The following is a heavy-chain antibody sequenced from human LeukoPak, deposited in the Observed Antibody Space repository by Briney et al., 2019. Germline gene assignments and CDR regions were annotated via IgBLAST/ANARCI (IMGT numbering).Heavy chain of an antibody. CDR1: GGSISGYY. CDR3: TKREGPMSGSYDYFDP. V-gene: IGHV4-4*09. Sequence: SETLSLTCTVSGGSISGYYWSWIRQPPGQGLEWIAYIHSNGYTNYNPSLKSRVAISVDTSKNQFSLKVTSVTAADTAMYYCTKREGPMSGSYDYFDPWGQGTLVTVS. CDR2: IHSNGYT. J-gene: IGHJ5*02. D-gene: IGHD1-26*01.